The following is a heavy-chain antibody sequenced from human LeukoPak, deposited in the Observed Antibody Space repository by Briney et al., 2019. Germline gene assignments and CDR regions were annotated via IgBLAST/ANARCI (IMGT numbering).Heavy chain of an antibody. Sequence: GGSLRLSCTASGFSVSTTYMTWVRQAPGKGLEWVSAISGSGGSTYYADSVKGRFTISRDNSKNTPYLQMNSLRAEDTAVYYCAKVTGIAAAGTEYFQHWGQGTLVTVSS. CDR2: ISGSGGST. J-gene: IGHJ1*01. CDR1: GFSVSTTY. D-gene: IGHD6-13*01. CDR3: AKVTGIAAAGTEYFQH. V-gene: IGHV3-23*01.